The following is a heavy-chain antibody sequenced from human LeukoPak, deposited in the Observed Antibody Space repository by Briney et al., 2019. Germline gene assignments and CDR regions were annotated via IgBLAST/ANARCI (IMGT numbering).Heavy chain of an antibody. CDR2: VNPNSGDT. J-gene: IGHJ5*02. D-gene: IGHD4-17*01. Sequence: GASVKVSCKASGYTFTGYYLHWVRQAPGQGLEWMGCVNPNSGDTNYAQKFQGSVTMTRDTSISTAYMELSRLRSDDTAVYYCARDYGDYASWFDPWGQGTLVTVSS. CDR3: ARDYGDYASWFDP. V-gene: IGHV1-2*02. CDR1: GYTFTGYY.